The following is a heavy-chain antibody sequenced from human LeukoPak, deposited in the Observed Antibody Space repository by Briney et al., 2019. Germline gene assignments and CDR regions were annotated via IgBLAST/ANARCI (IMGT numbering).Heavy chain of an antibody. J-gene: IGHJ5*02. D-gene: IGHD2-2*01. CDR3: AGRYCTSTTCYVGAVAGYES. CDR1: GGSISTYS. Sequence: SETLSLTCTVSGGSISTYSWSWIRQPPGKGLEWLGYVSYSGTTNYNPSLKSRVTTSVDTSKSQFSLKLRSVTAADTAVYYCAGRYCTSTTCYVGAVAGYESWGQGTLVTVSS. CDR2: VSYSGTT. V-gene: IGHV4-59*01.